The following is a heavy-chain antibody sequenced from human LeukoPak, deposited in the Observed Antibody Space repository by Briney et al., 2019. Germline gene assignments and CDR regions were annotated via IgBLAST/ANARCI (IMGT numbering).Heavy chain of an antibody. CDR2: IYYSGST. Sequence: SETLSLTCTVSGGSISSCGYYWSWIRQHPGKGLEWIGYIYYSGSTYYNPSLKSRVTISVDTSKNQFSLKLSSVTAADTAVYYCAREVGFDGYDILTGYYQSDAFDIWGQGTMVTVSS. V-gene: IGHV4-31*03. D-gene: IGHD3-9*01. CDR3: AREVGFDGYDILTGYYQSDAFDI. CDR1: GGSISSCGYY. J-gene: IGHJ3*02.